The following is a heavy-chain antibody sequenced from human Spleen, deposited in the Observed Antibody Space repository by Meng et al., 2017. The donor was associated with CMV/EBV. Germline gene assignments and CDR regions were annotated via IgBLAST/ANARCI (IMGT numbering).Heavy chain of an antibody. Sequence: GGSLRLSCAASGFTVTNYYMMWVRQASGKGLEWVSVIYTGGSTYYVDSVKGRFTISRDNSKNILYLQMNRLRVEDTAVYYCARVWWELPDNWGQGTLVTVSS. CDR2: IYTGGST. J-gene: IGHJ4*02. CDR1: GFTVTNYY. CDR3: ARVWWELPDN. D-gene: IGHD2-21*01. V-gene: IGHV3-66*02.